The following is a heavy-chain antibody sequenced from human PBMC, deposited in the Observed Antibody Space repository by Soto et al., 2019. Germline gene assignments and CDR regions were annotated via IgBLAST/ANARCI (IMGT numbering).Heavy chain of an antibody. Sequence: QVQLVQSGAEVKKPGSSVKVSCKASGGTFSSYAISWVRQAPGQGLEWMGGIIPIFGTANYAQTFQGRVTSTADESTSAADMELSSVRSEDTAVYYCAIDYGSSWNKNYYYYYGMDVWGQGTTVTVSS. V-gene: IGHV1-69*01. D-gene: IGHD6-13*01. CDR2: IIPIFGTA. CDR3: AIDYGSSWNKNYYYYYGMDV. CDR1: GGTFSSYA. J-gene: IGHJ6*02.